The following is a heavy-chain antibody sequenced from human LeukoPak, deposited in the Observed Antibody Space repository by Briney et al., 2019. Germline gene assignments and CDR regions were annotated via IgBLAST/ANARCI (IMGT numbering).Heavy chain of an antibody. V-gene: IGHV3-49*04. Sequence: GGSLRLSCTASGFTFGDYAMSWVRQAPGKGLEWVGFIRSKAYGGTTEYAASVKGRFTISRDDSKSIAYLQMNSLKTEDTAVYYCTRGVMITFGGVIVDFDYWGQGTLVTVSS. CDR3: TRGVMITFGGVIVDFDY. CDR1: GFTFGDYA. D-gene: IGHD3-16*02. J-gene: IGHJ4*02. CDR2: IRSKAYGGTT.